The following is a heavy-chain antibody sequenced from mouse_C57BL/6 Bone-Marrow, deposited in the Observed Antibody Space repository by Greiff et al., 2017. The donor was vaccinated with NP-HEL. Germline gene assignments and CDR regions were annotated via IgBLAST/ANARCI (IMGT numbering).Heavy chain of an antibody. CDR1: GYTFTSYT. Sequence: LVESGAELARPGASVKMSCKASGYTFTSYTVHWVKQRPGQGLEWIGYINPSSGYTKYNQKFKDKATLTADKSSSTAYMQLSSLTSEDSAVYYCARSRLSYWGQGTLVTVSA. CDR2: INPSSGYT. J-gene: IGHJ3*01. CDR3: ARSRLSY. V-gene: IGHV1-4*01. D-gene: IGHD3-2*02.